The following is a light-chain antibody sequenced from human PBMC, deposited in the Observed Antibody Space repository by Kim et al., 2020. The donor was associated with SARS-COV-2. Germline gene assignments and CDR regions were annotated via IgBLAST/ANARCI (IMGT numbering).Light chain of an antibody. CDR1: SSDDGGSNY. CDR3: SSYTSSSTRV. J-gene: IGLJ3*02. CDR2: DVS. V-gene: IGLV2-14*01. Sequence: QSALTQPASVSGSPGQSITISCTGTSSDDGGSNYVSWYQQHPGKAPKLMIYDVSKRPSGVSNRFSGSKSGNTASLTISGVQAEDEVDYYCSSYTSSSTRVFGGGTQLTVL.